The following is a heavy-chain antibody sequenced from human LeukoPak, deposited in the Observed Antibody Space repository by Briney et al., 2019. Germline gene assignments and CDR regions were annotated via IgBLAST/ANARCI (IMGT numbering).Heavy chain of an antibody. V-gene: IGHV3-7*04. D-gene: IGHD4/OR15-4a*01. CDR3: ARVGANNPGDY. J-gene: IGHJ4*02. Sequence: GGSLRLSCAASGFTLSSYWMTWVRQAPGKGLEWVANIKKDGSEKYYVDSVMGRFTISRDNAENSLSLQMNSLRAEDTAVYYCARVGANNPGDYWGQGTLVTVSS. CDR2: IKKDGSEK. CDR1: GFTLSSYW.